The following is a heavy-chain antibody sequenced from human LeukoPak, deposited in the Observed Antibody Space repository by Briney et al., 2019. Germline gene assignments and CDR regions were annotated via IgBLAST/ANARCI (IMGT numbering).Heavy chain of an antibody. CDR2: ISSSSSTI. Sequence: GGSLRLSCAASGFTFSSYSMNWVRQAPGKGLEWVPYISSSSSTIYYADSVKGRFTISRDNAKNSLYLQMNSLRAEDTAVYYCARGRRSSGWYTLDSWGQGTLVTVSS. D-gene: IGHD6-19*01. CDR1: GFTFSSYS. V-gene: IGHV3-48*01. J-gene: IGHJ5*01. CDR3: ARGRRSSGWYTLDS.